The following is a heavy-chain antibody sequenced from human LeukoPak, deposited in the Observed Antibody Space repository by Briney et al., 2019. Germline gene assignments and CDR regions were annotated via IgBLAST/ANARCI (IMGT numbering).Heavy chain of an antibody. D-gene: IGHD3-10*01. CDR1: GGSISSYY. CDR3: ARDFYYGSGSYFLPNWFDP. V-gene: IGHV4-4*07. CDR2: IYTSGST. Sequence: SETLSLTCTVSGGSISSYYWSWIRQPAGKGLEWIGRIYTSGSTNYNPSLKSRVTMSVDTSKNQFSLKLSSVTAADTAVYYCARDFYYGSGSYFLPNWFDPWGQGTLVTVSS. J-gene: IGHJ5*02.